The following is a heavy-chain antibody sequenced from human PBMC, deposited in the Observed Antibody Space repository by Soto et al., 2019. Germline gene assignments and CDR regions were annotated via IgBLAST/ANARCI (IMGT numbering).Heavy chain of an antibody. V-gene: IGHV3-49*03. J-gene: IGHJ4*02. CDR2: IRSKAYGGTT. CDR3: TRDPIYYYDSSGLTFFDY. CDR1: GFTFGDYA. D-gene: IGHD3-22*01. Sequence: GGSLRLSCTASGFTFGDYAMSWFRQAPGKGLEWVGFIRSKAYGGTTEYAASVKGRFTISRDDSKSIAYLQMNSLKTEDTAVYYCTRDPIYYYDSSGLTFFDYWGQGTLVTVS.